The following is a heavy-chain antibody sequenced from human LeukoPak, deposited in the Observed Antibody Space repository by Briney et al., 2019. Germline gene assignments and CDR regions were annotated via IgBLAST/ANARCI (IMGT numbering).Heavy chain of an antibody. J-gene: IGHJ4*02. CDR2: MSYGGTI. D-gene: IGHD1-14*01. V-gene: IGHV4-30-4*01. CDR1: GDSISNSDFY. CDR3: ARARLRSRAGIAS. Sequence: TLSLTCTVSGDSISNSDFYWNWSRQPRVKGLEWIGYMSYGGTIYYTPYLKSRVSIFVDTFKKQFSLVLRSVSAADTAVYYCARARLRSRAGIASWGQGTLVTVSS.